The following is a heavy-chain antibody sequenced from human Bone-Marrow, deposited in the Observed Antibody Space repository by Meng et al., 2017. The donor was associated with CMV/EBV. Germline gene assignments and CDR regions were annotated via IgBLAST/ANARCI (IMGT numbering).Heavy chain of an antibody. D-gene: IGHD3-3*01. J-gene: IGHJ4*02. V-gene: IGHV3-49*04. CDR3: TREGTYYDFWSGYEGYFDY. CDR1: GFTFGDYA. CDR2: IRSKAYGGTT. Sequence: GESLKISCTASGFTFGDYAMSWVRQAPGKGLEWVGFIRSKAYGGTTEYAASVKGRFTISRDDSKSIAYLQMNSLKTEDTAVYYCTREGTYYDFWSGYEGYFDYWGQGTLVTGSS.